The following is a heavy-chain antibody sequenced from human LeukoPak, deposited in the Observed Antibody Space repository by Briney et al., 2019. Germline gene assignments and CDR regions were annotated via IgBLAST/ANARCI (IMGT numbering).Heavy chain of an antibody. CDR1: GFTFSSFS. CDR2: ISSGSSTI. Sequence: GGSLRLSCAASGFTFSSFSMNWVRQAPGKGLEWVSYISSGSSTIYYADSVKGRFTISRDNAKNSLYLQVDSLRDEDTAVYYCARAGGLLWFGEVLESSDAFHIWGQGTMVTVSS. J-gene: IGHJ3*02. V-gene: IGHV3-48*02. CDR3: ARAGGLLWFGEVLESSDAFHI. D-gene: IGHD3-10*01.